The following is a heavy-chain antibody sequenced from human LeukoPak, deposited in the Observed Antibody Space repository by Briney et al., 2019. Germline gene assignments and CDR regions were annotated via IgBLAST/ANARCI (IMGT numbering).Heavy chain of an antibody. J-gene: IGHJ1*01. V-gene: IGHV4-34*01. CDR2: SNDSGSS. D-gene: IGHD6-19*01. CDR3: ARHSMYSKSSGYNL. Sequence: SETLSLTCAVCGGFLGVYYWIWTRHPPGKGLEWIGESNDSGSSNYIPSLKSRVTISVDRSKNQFSPWLSSVTAADTAMYYCARHSMYSKSSGYNLWGQGTLVTVSS. CDR1: GGFLGVYY.